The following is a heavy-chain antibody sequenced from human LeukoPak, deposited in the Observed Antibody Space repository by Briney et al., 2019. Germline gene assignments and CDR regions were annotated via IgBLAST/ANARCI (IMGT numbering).Heavy chain of an antibody. CDR1: GGTFSSYA. J-gene: IGHJ4*02. CDR3: AREGVVPAALDY. V-gene: IGHV1-69*01. D-gene: IGHD2-2*01. CDR2: IIPIFGTA. Sequence: ASAKVSCKASGGTFSSYAISWVRQAPGQGLEWMGGIIPIFGTANYAQKFQGRVTTTADESTSTAYMELSRLRSEDTAVYYCAREGVVPAALDYWGQGTLVTVSS.